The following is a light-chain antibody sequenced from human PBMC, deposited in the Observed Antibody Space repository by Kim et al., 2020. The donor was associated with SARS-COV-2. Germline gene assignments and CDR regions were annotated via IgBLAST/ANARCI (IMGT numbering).Light chain of an antibody. J-gene: IGLJ3*02. CDR2: RNN. V-gene: IGLV1-44*01. CDR3: ATWDDSLNAWV. CDR1: NSNIGVNT. Sequence: GQRVNISWSGSNSNIGVNTVNWYQQFPGTAPKLLIYRNNQRPSGVPDRFSGSKSGTSASLALSGLLSEDEADYYCATWDDSLNAWVFGGGTKLTVL.